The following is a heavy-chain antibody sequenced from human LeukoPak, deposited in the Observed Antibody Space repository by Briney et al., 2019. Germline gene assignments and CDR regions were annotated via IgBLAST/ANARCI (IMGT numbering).Heavy chain of an antibody. CDR2: IRYDGSNK. J-gene: IGHJ4*02. Sequence: GGSLRLSCAASGFAFSSYGMHWVRQAPGKGLEWVAFIRYDGSNKYYADSVKGRFTISRDNSKNTLYLQMNSLRAEDTAVYYCAGYSSSFQGYWGQGTLVTVSS. V-gene: IGHV3-30*02. D-gene: IGHD6-13*01. CDR3: AGYSSSFQGY. CDR1: GFAFSSYG.